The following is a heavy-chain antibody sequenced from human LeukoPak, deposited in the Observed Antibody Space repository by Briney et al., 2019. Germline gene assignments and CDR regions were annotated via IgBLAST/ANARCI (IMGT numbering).Heavy chain of an antibody. CDR2: IHQSGTT. J-gene: IGHJ4*02. CDR1: GGSLSTYY. CDR3: ARARRGSSWEIDY. V-gene: IGHV4-59*12. Sequence: PSETLSLTCSVSGGSLSTYYWTWTRQPPGKGLEWIGYIHQSGTTEFNPSLKSRVTMSVDTSKNQFSLKLSSVTAADTAVYYCARARRGSSWEIDYWGQGTLVTVSS. D-gene: IGHD6-13*01.